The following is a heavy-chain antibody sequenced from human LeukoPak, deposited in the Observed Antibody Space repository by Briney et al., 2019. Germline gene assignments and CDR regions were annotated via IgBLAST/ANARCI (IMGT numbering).Heavy chain of an antibody. V-gene: IGHV4-59*12. Sequence: PSETLSLTCTVSGGSISSYYWSWIRQPPGKGLEWIGYIYYSGSTNYNPSLKGRVTMSVDTSKNQFSLKLSSVTAADTAVYYCANEYTTTVTTEVGVDAEYFQHWGQGTLVTVSS. CDR1: GGSISSYY. CDR2: IYYSGST. D-gene: IGHD4-17*01. CDR3: ANEYTTTVTTEVGVDAEYFQH. J-gene: IGHJ1*01.